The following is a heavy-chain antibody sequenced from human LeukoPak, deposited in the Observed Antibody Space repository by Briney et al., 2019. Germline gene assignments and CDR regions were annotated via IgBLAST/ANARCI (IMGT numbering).Heavy chain of an antibody. D-gene: IGHD5-18*01. Sequence: SVKVSCKASGGTFSSYTISWVRQAPGQGLEWMGRIIPILGIANYAQKFQGRVTITADKSTSTAYMELSSLRSEDTAVYYCATLRGYTYENDAFDIWGQGTMVTVSS. J-gene: IGHJ3*02. CDR1: GGTFSSYT. CDR3: ATLRGYTYENDAFDI. V-gene: IGHV1-69*02. CDR2: IIPILGIA.